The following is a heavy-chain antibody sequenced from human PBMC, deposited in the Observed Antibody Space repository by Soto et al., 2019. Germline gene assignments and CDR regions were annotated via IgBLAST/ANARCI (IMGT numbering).Heavy chain of an antibody. CDR2: ISGSGGVT. V-gene: IGHV3-23*01. CDR3: AKRRGAGGHFDY. Sequence: GGSLRLSCTASGFSFNSNAMSWVRQAPGKGLEWVSVISGSGGVTFYADSVKGRFFISRDNSKNTLSLQMNSLRADDTAVYYCAKRRGAGGHFDYWGQGALVTVSS. J-gene: IGHJ4*02. D-gene: IGHD2-15*01. CDR1: GFSFNSNA.